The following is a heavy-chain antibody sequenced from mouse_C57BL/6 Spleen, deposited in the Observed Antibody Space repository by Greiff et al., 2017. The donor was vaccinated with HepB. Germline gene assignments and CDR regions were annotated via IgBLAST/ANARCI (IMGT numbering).Heavy chain of an antibody. CDR2: IDPSDSYT. CDR3: ARGGIYYGNQGFAY. CDR1: GYTFTSYW. V-gene: IGHV1-69*01. J-gene: IGHJ3*01. D-gene: IGHD2-1*01. Sequence: QVQLQQPGAELVMPGASVKLSCKASGYTFTSYWMHWVKQRPGQGLEWIGEIDPSDSYTNYNQKFKGKSTLTVDKSSSTAYMQLSSLTSEDSAVYYGARGGIYYGNQGFAYWGQGTLVTVSA.